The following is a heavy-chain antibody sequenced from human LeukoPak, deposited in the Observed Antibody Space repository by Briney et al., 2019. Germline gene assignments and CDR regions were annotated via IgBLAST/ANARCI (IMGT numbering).Heavy chain of an antibody. Sequence: GESLKISCKGSGYSFTNYWIGWVRQMPGKGLEWMGTIYPGDSDTRNSPSFQGQVTISADKTISTAYLQWSSLKASDTAMYYCARHPSGRQLANFDYWGQGTLVTVSS. CDR2: IYPGDSDT. CDR1: GYSFTNYW. J-gene: IGHJ4*02. D-gene: IGHD6-13*01. V-gene: IGHV5-51*01. CDR3: ARHPSGRQLANFDY.